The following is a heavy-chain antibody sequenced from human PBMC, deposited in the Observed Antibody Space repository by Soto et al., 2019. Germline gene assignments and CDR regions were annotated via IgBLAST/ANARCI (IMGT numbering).Heavy chain of an antibody. CDR1: GFTFSSYA. D-gene: IGHD1-26*01. V-gene: IGHV3-23*01. CDR2: ISGSGGST. J-gene: IGHJ5*01. CDR3: AKGKISTTTYTSFDS. Sequence: GGSLRLSCAASGFTFSSYAMSWVRQAPGKGLEWVSAISGSGGSTYYADSVKGRFTISRDNFKSSLYLQMSSLRAEDTAVYYCAKGKISTTTYTSFDSWGQGTLVTVSS.